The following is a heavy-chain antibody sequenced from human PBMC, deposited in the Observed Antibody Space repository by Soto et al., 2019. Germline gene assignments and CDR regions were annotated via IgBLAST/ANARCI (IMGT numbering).Heavy chain of an antibody. Sequence: EVQLVESGGGLVQPGGSLRLSCAASGFTFSDHYMDWVRQAPRTGPEWVGRIRNKANTYTTEYAASVKGRFTISRDDSRNSVNLQMNTPKTEDTANYYCGRSHPYSPIDDWGQATLVTVSS. CDR3: GRSHPYSPIDD. CDR1: GFTFSDHY. V-gene: IGHV3-72*01. CDR2: IRNKANTYTT. J-gene: IGHJ4*02. D-gene: IGHD6-13*01.